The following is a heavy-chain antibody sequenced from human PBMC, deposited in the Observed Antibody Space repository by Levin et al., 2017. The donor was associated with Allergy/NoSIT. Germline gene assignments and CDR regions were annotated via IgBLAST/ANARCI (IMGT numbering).Heavy chain of an antibody. CDR3: ARGGRWPGWYFDL. Sequence: SETLSLTCTVSGGSISSYYWNWIRQPPGKGLEWIGYIYYSGSTNYNPSLKSRVTISVDTSTNQFSLKLSSVTAADTAVYYCARGGRWPGWYFDLWGRGTLVTVSS. CDR1: GGSISSYY. CDR2: IYYSGST. V-gene: IGHV4-59*01. D-gene: IGHD4-23*01. J-gene: IGHJ2*01.